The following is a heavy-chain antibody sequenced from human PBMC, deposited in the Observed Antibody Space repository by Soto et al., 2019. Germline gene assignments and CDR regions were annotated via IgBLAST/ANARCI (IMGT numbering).Heavy chain of an antibody. V-gene: IGHV4-59*02. CDR2: IYHSGST. Sequence: QVQLQESGPGLVKPSETLSLTCTVSGDSVSSYHWSWIRQPPGKGLEWIGYIYHSGSTNYNPSLKSRVTISVHTSKTQFSLRLNSVTAADTAVYYCAREVGWISFTDSFDIWGQGIMITVSS. J-gene: IGHJ3*02. CDR3: AREVGWISFTDSFDI. D-gene: IGHD2-2*03. CDR1: GDSVSSYH.